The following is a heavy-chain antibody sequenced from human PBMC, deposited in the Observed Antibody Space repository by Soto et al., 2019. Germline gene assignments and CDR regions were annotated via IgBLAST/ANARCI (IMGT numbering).Heavy chain of an antibody. Sequence: ASVQISCQASGGTFRSDAISWGRQAPGQGLEWMGGIIPIFGKANYAQKFQGRVTITADESTSTAYRERSSLRSEHTAVYYCARTDTYCYKHWFDPWGQGTLVTVSS. CDR1: GGTFRSDA. D-gene: IGHD3-16*02. CDR3: ARTDTYCYKHWFDP. CDR2: IIPIFGKA. J-gene: IGHJ5*02. V-gene: IGHV1-69*13.